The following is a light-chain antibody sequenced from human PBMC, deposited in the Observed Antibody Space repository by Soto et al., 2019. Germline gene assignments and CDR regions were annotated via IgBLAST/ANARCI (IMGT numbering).Light chain of an antibody. V-gene: IGKV3-11*01. CDR3: QQRSNWPPGT. CDR1: QSVSSY. J-gene: IGKJ4*01. CDR2: DAS. Sequence: IVLAQSPATLSLSPGERATLACSSSQSVSSYLAWYQQKPGQAPRLLIYDASNRATGIPARFSGSGSGTDFTLTISSLEPEDFAVYYCQQRSNWPPGTFGGGTKVDIK.